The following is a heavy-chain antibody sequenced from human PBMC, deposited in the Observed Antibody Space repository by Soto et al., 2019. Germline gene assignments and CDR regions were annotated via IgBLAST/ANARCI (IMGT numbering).Heavy chain of an antibody. CDR2: INASNGNT. J-gene: IGHJ6*02. Sequence: ASVKVSCKASGYTFTSYAIHWVRQAPGQGLEWMGWINASNGNTKYSQKFQGRVTITRDTSTSTAYMELSRLRSEDTAIYYCARVSGVYVSYYYGMDVWGHGTTVTVSS. D-gene: IGHD2-8*01. V-gene: IGHV1-3*01. CDR3: ARVSGVYVSYYYGMDV. CDR1: GYTFTSYA.